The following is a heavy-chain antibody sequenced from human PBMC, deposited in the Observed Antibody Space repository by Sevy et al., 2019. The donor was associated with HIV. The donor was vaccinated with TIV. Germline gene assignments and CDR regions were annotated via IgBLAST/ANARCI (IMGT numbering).Heavy chain of an antibody. J-gene: IGHJ4*02. Sequence: GGSLRLSCAASGFTFSSYAMNWVRQAPGKGLEWVSVISACGGTTYYADSVKGRFTSSRDNSKSSLFLQMNSLRAEDTAIYYCAKRWIRSGYSNSRFDYWGQGALVTFSS. D-gene: IGHD3-22*01. V-gene: IGHV3-23*01. CDR1: GFTFSSYA. CDR2: ISACGGTT. CDR3: AKRWIRSGYSNSRFDY.